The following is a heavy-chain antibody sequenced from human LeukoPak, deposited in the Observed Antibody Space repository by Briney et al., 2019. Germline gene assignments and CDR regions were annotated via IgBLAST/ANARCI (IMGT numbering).Heavy chain of an antibody. CDR3: ARGRGCSSTSCRRNWFDP. V-gene: IGHV1-8*01. D-gene: IGHD2-2*01. J-gene: IGHJ5*02. CDR2: MNPNSGNT. CDR1: GYTFTSYD. Sequence: ASVKVSCKASGYTFTSYDINWVRQATGQGLEWMGWMNPNSGNTGYAQKFQGRVTMTRNTSISTDYMELSSLRSEDTAVYYCARGRGCSSTSCRRNWFDPWGQGTLVTVSS.